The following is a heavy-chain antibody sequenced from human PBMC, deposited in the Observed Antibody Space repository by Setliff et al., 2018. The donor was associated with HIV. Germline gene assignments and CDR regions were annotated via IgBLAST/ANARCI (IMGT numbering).Heavy chain of an antibody. V-gene: IGHV4-34*01. J-gene: IGHJ4*02. CDR2: IYKSGST. D-gene: IGHD1-26*01. CDR1: GGSFSGYY. CDR3: AREGGAYSGNPSDF. Sequence: PSETLSLTCAVYGGSFSGYYWSWIRQPAGKGLEWTGRIYKSGSTDYNPSLKSRVTILVDASKNQYSLRLSSVTAADTAVYYCAREGGAYSGNPSDFWGQGTLVTVSS.